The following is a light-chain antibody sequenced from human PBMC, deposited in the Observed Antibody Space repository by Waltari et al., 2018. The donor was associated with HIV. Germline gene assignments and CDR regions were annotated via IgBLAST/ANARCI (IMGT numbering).Light chain of an antibody. CDR2: SHH. CDR3: ATWDDSRNGPWV. Sequence: QPMLTPPPSASATPGPRVTFSCSGSPSNFGSNTEHWYHQLPGAAPKLLIYSHHRPPSGFPDRFSCSKSGTSASLAISGLQAEDEADYDCATWDDSRNGPWVFGGGTELTVL. CDR1: PSNFGSNT. J-gene: IGLJ3*02. V-gene: IGLV1-44*01.